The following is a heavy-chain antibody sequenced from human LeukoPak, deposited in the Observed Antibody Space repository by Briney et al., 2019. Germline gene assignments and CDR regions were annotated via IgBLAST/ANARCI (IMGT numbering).Heavy chain of an antibody. D-gene: IGHD6-25*01. CDR1: GGSISSGGYS. Sequence: SETLSLTCAVSGGSISSGGYSRGWVRQPPGKGLQWIGHISHSGTTYYNPSLKSRVTISLDRSENQFSLNLTSVTGADTAVYFCARGRPANMAFDIWGQGTVVPVSS. J-gene: IGHJ3*02. CDR2: ISHSGTT. V-gene: IGHV4-30-2*01. CDR3: ARGRPANMAFDI.